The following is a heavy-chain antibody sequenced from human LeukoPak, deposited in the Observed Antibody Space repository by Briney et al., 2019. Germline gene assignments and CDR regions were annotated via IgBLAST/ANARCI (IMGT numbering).Heavy chain of an antibody. CDR3: AIAARGMDV. CDR1: GFTFSSYG. CDR2: IRYDESNR. J-gene: IGHJ6*03. Sequence: GGSLRLSCAASGFTFSSYGMHWVRQAPGKGLEWVAIIRYDESNRYYADSVKGRFTISRDNYKNTLYLQMNSLRAEDTAVYYCAIAARGMDVWGKGTTVTVSS. V-gene: IGHV3-30*02.